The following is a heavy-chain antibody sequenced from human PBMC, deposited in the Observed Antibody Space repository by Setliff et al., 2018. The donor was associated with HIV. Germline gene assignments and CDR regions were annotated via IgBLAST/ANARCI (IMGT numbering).Heavy chain of an antibody. CDR3: ARLSKYYDFWTPDS. V-gene: IGHV5-51*01. J-gene: IGHJ4*02. Sequence: GESLKISCKASGYSFTNYWVGWVRQMPANGLEWMGLIWPDDSDTIYSPSFQGQVTMSADKSISTAYLQWSSLRASDTAIYFCARLSKYYDFWTPDSWGQGTLVTVSS. CDR2: IWPDDSDT. D-gene: IGHD3-3*01. CDR1: GYSFTNYW.